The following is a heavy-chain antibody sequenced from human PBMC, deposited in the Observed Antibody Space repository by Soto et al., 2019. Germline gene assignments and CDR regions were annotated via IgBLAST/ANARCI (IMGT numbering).Heavy chain of an antibody. V-gene: IGHV1-69*13. CDR3: ARDGPPRGGYWSGYFQH. Sequence: ASVKVSCKASGGTFSSYIISWVRQAPGQGLEWMGRIIPIFGTANYAQKFQGRVTITADESTSTAYMELSSLRSEDTAVYYCARDGPPRGGYWSGYFQHWGQGTLVTVSS. J-gene: IGHJ1*01. CDR1: GGTFSSYI. D-gene: IGHD2-21*02. CDR2: IIPIFGTA.